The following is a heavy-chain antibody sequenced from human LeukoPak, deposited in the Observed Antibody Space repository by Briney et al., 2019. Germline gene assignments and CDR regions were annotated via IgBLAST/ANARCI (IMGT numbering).Heavy chain of an antibody. CDR2: IYYSGST. CDR1: GGSIYSYY. V-gene: IGHV4-59*12. Sequence: SETLSLTCTVSGGSIYSYYWSWIRQPPGKGLEWIGYIYYSGSTNYNPSLKSRVTISVDTSKNQFSLKLSSVTAADTAVYYCARVVAVAGPAFDYWGQGTLVTVSS. D-gene: IGHD6-19*01. CDR3: ARVVAVAGPAFDY. J-gene: IGHJ4*02.